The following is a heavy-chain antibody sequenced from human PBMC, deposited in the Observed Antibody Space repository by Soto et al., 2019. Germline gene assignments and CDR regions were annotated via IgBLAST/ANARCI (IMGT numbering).Heavy chain of an antibody. CDR3: ASHVVRGVITPYYFDY. CDR1: GGSISSTSYY. D-gene: IGHD3-10*01. V-gene: IGHV4-39*01. J-gene: IGHJ4*02. Sequence: PSENLSLTCTVSGGSISSTSYYWGWIRQPPGKGLEWIGSIYYSGNTYYNPSLKSRVTISVDTSKNQFSLNLISVTAADTAVYFCASHVVRGVITPYYFDYWGQGTLVTVSS. CDR2: IYYSGNT.